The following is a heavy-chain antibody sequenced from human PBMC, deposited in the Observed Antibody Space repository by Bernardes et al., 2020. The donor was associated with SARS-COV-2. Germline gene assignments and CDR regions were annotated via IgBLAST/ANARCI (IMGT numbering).Heavy chain of an antibody. Sequence: GFLRLSCAASGFTFRDDTMHWVRQAPGKGLEWMAVIWHDGSREYYVDSVKGRFAISRDNSNNTLYLQMNNLRVEDTALYRCATEDGEWLESWGQGTLVTVSS. CDR2: IWHDGSRE. V-gene: IGHV3-33*01. CDR1: GFTFRDDT. CDR3: ATEDGEWLES. J-gene: IGHJ5*01. D-gene: IGHD4-17*01.